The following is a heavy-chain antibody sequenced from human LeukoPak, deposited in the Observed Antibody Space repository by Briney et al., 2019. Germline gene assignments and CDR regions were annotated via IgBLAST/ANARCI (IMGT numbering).Heavy chain of an antibody. D-gene: IGHD3-10*01. CDR1: GYSFTSYW. CDR2: IYPGDSES. Sequence: ESLKISCKGSGYSFTSYWIAWVRQMPGKGLEWMGIIYPGDSESRYSPSFQGQVTISADKSISTAYLQWSSLKASDTAMYYCARSAMVRGVIGEDDYWGQGTLVTVSS. V-gene: IGHV5-51*01. CDR3: ARSAMVRGVIGEDDY. J-gene: IGHJ4*02.